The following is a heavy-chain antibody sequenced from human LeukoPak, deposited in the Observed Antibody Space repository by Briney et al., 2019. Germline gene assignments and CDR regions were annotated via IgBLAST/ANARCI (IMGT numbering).Heavy chain of an antibody. CDR3: ARGDYYDSSGYYRFDY. CDR2: ISAYNGNT. CDR1: GYTFTSYG. D-gene: IGHD3-22*01. V-gene: IGHV1-18*01. J-gene: IGHJ4*02. Sequence: ASVKVSCKASGYTFTSYGISWVRQAPGQGPEWMGWISAYNGNTNYAQKLQGRVTMTTDTSTSTAYMELRSLRSDDTAVYYCARGDYYDSSGYYRFDYWGQGTLVTVSS.